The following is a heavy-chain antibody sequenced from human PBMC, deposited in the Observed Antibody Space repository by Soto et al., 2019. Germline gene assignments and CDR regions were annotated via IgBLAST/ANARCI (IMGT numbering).Heavy chain of an antibody. CDR1: GYTFTSYY. V-gene: IGHV1-46*01. D-gene: IGHD3-10*01. CDR3: ARDASYGSGSYYPYYFDY. J-gene: IGHJ4*02. CDR2: INPSGGST. Sequence: QVQLVQSGAEVKKPGASVKVSCKASGYTFTSYYMHWVRQAPGQGLEWMGIINPSGGSTSYAQKFQGRVTMTRDTSTSTVYMELSSLRSEDTAVYYCARDASYGSGSYYPYYFDYWGQGTLVTVSS.